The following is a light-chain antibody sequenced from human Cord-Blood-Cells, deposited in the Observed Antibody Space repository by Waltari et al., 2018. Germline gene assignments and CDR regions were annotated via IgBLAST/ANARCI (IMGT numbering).Light chain of an antibody. V-gene: IGLV2-11*01. J-gene: IGLJ2*01. CDR3: CSYAGSYTWV. CDR2: DVS. Sequence: QSALTQPPSASGSPGQSVTISCTGTSSEVGGYNYVSWYQQHPGKDPKLMIHDVSNMPQGFSDRFSGFKSGYSASLPNFGLQAEDEADYYRCSYAGSYTWVFGGGTKLTVL. CDR1: SSEVGGYNY.